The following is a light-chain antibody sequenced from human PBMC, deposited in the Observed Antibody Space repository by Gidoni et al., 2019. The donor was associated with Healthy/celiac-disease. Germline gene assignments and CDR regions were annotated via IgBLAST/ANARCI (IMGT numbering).Light chain of an antibody. CDR2: AAS. CDR3: QQSYSTPLLT. J-gene: IGKJ4*01. CDR1: QSISSH. Sequence: DIQMTQSPSSLSASVGDRVTITCRASQSISSHLNWYQQKPGKAPKLLIYAASSLQSGVPSRFSGSGSGTDCTLTISSLQPEDFATYYCQQSYSTPLLTFGGGTKVEIK. V-gene: IGKV1-39*01.